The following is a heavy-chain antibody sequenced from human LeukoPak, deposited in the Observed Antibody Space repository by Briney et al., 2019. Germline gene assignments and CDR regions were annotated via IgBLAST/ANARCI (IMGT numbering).Heavy chain of an antibody. CDR2: ISAYNGNT. V-gene: IGHV1-18*01. CDR3: ASLLGVRGVIRYYFDY. D-gene: IGHD3-10*01. CDR1: GYTFTNYG. J-gene: IGHJ4*02. Sequence: ASVKVSCKASGYTFTNYGISWVRQAPGQGLEWMGWISAYNGNTNYAQNFQGRVTITRDTSASTAYMELSSLRSEDTAVYYCASLLGVRGVIRYYFDYWGQGTLVTVSS.